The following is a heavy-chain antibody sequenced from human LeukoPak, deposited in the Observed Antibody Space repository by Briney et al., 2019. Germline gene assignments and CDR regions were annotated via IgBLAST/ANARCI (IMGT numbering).Heavy chain of an antibody. CDR1: GFTFSSSA. Sequence: GRSLRLSCAASGFTFSSSAMHWVRQAPDKGLEWVAVISYDGSNKYYADSVKGRFTISRDNSKNTLYLQMNSLRAEDTAVYYCAKDMGSGWLNWGQGTLVTVSS. J-gene: IGHJ4*02. CDR3: AKDMGSGWLN. CDR2: ISYDGSNK. D-gene: IGHD6-19*01. V-gene: IGHV3-30-3*01.